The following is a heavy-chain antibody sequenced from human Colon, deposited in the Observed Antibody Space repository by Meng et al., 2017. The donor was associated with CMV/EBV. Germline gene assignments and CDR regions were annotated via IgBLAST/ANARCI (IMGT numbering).Heavy chain of an antibody. Sequence: SDGSVNGDDAFWSWLRQPPGKGLDWIGYIHYSGNTNYTPSLKRRVTMSIETSKNQFSLTLFSVTAADTAVYYCARDVMLPAPFFDPWGQGTLVTVSS. CDR2: IHYSGNT. J-gene: IGHJ5*02. CDR1: DGSVNGDDAF. CDR3: ARDVMLPAPFFDP. V-gene: IGHV4-61*08. D-gene: IGHD2-2*01.